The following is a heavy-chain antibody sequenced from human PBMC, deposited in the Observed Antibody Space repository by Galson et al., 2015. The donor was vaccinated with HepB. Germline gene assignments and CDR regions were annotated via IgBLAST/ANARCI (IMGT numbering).Heavy chain of an antibody. J-gene: IGHJ6*02. Sequence: CAISGDSVSSNSAAWYRIRQSPSRGLEWLGRTYYRARWYSDYAVSMRSRITINADTSKNHFSLQLESVSPEDTATYFCAAVTGTIYNYRMDVWGQGTTVTVSS. CDR1: GDSVSSNSAA. CDR3: AAVTGTIYNYRMDV. CDR2: TYYRARWYS. D-gene: IGHD6-19*01. V-gene: IGHV6-1*01.